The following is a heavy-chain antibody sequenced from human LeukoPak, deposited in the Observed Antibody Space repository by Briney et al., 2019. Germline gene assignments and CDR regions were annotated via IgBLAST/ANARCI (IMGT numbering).Heavy chain of an antibody. J-gene: IGHJ4*02. V-gene: IGHV1-69*13. D-gene: IGHD3-10*01. Sequence: SVKVSCKASGGTFSSYAISWVRQAPGQGLEWMGGIIPIFGTANYAQKFQGRVTITADESTSTAYMELSSLRSEDTAVYYCARRYYYGSGSYLLYYFDYWGQGTLVTVSS. CDR2: IIPIFGTA. CDR1: GGTFSSYA. CDR3: ARRYYYGSGSYLLYYFDY.